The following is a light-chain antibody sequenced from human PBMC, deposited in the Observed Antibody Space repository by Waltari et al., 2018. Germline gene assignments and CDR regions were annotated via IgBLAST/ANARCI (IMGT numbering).Light chain of an antibody. CDR2: QDD. Sequence: SYELTQPPAVSVSPGQTASITCSGDTLGDKFVCWYQQKAGQSPLLVVYQDDKRPSGIPERFSGSNSGNTATLTISGTQAMDEADYYCQAWDSGTVFGGGTKLTVL. CDR1: TLGDKF. J-gene: IGLJ2*01. V-gene: IGLV3-1*01. CDR3: QAWDSGTV.